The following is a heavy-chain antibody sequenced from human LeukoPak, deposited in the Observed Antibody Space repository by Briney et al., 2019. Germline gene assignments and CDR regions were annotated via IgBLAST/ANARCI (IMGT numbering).Heavy chain of an antibody. CDR3: AKARSVAGDPMDV. Sequence: GRSLRLSCAASGFTFDDYAMHWVRQAPGKGLEWVSGISWNSGSIGYADSVKGRFTISRDNAKNSLYLQMNSLRAEDMALYYCAKARSVAGDPMDVWGKGTTVTVSS. J-gene: IGHJ6*03. D-gene: IGHD6-6*01. CDR2: ISWNSGSI. V-gene: IGHV3-9*03. CDR1: GFTFDDYA.